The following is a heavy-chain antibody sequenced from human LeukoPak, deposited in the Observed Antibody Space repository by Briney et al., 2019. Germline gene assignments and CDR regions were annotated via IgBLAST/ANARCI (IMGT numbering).Heavy chain of an antibody. CDR1: GFTFNSYA. Sequence: PGGSLRLSCAASGFTFNSYAMSWVRQAPGKGLEWVSAIRGSGGGTYYADPVKGRFTISRDNSKNTLYLQMNSLRDEDTALYYCARAGIGVVGYFDYWGQGTLVTVSS. CDR3: ARAGIGVVGYFDY. CDR2: IRGSGGGT. V-gene: IGHV3-23*01. D-gene: IGHD6-19*01. J-gene: IGHJ4*02.